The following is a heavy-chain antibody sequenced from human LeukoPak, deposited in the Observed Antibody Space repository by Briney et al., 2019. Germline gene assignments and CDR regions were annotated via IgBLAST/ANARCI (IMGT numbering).Heavy chain of an antibody. Sequence: SVTVSCKASGGTFSSYAISWVRQAPGQGLEWMGGTIPIFGTANYAQKFQGRVTITADESTSTAYMELRSLRSDDTAVYYCARDELNDFWSGYWVYYYYYGMDVWGQGTTVTVSS. V-gene: IGHV1-69*13. CDR2: TIPIFGTA. D-gene: IGHD3-3*01. CDR1: GGTFSSYA. CDR3: ARDELNDFWSGYWVYYYYYGMDV. J-gene: IGHJ6*02.